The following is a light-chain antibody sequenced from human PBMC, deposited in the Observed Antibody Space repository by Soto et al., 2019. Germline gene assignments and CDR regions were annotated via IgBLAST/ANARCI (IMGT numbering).Light chain of an antibody. Sequence: QSALTQPASVSGSPGQSITISCTGISSDVGSYNLVSWYQQHPGEAPKLMIYEVTKRPSGVSNRFSGSKSGNTASLTISGLQAEDEADYFCCSYAGSSTSVFGGGTKLTVL. CDR3: CSYAGSSTSV. V-gene: IGLV2-23*02. CDR2: EVT. CDR1: SSDVGSYNL. J-gene: IGLJ3*02.